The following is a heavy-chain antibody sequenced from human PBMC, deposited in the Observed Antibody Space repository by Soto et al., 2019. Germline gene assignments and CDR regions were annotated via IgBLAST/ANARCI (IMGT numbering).Heavy chain of an antibody. J-gene: IGHJ5*02. CDR3: AGLHCVSPNCVPLDP. Sequence: QLQLQESGPGLVKPSETLSLTCTVSGGSINDDTYYWGWIRQPPGKVLEWIGRIYYSGTSSYNPSLKSRVTMSADTSKNQLSLGLRSGTAAVTAVYCCAGLHCVSPNCVPLDPWGQGTLVIVSS. CDR1: GGSINDDTYY. CDR2: IYYSGTS. V-gene: IGHV4-39*01. D-gene: IGHD2-2*01.